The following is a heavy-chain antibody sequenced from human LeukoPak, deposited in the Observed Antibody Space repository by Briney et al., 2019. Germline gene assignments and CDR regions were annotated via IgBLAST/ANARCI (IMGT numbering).Heavy chain of an antibody. CDR2: INPSGGST. J-gene: IGHJ3*02. V-gene: IGHV1-2*04. CDR1: GYTFTSYG. CDR3: ARSIGLWFGELGAFDI. Sequence: ASVKVSCKASGYTFTSYGISWVRQAPGQGLEWMGIINPSGGSTSYAQKFQGWVTMTRDTSISTAYMELSRLRSDDTAVYYCARSIGLWFGELGAFDIWGQGTMVTVSS. D-gene: IGHD3-10*01.